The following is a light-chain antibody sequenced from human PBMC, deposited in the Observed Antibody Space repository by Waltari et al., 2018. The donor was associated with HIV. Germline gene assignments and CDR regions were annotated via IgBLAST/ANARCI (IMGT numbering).Light chain of an antibody. CDR1: SSDVGRYNL. J-gene: IGLJ2*01. CDR2: EGS. CDR3: CSYAGNREI. V-gene: IGLV2-23*01. Sequence: QSALTQPASVSGSRGQSITISCTGTSSDVGRYNLVSWYQQHPGKAPKLMVYEGSNGPSGVSNRFSGSKSGNTASLTISWLQTEDEADYYCCSYAGNREIFGGGTKLTVL.